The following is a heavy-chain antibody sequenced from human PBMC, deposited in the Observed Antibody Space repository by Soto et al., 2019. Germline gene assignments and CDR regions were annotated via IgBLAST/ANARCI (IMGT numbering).Heavy chain of an antibody. CDR3: ARHSRCSSTSCDFDY. V-gene: IGHV4-59*08. D-gene: IGHD2-2*01. CDR2: IYYSGST. J-gene: IGHJ4*02. Sequence: QVQLQESGPGLVKPSGTLSLTCTVSGGSISSYYWSWIRQPPGKGLEWIGYIYYSGSTNYNPSLKSRVTISVDTSKNQFSLKLSSVTAADTAVYYCARHSRCSSTSCDFDYWGQGTLVTVSS. CDR1: GGSISSYY.